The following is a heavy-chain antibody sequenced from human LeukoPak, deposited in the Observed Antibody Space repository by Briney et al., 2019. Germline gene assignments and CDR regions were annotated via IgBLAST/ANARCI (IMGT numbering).Heavy chain of an antibody. D-gene: IGHD3-10*01. CDR1: GFTFSSYA. CDR3: AKAPGMGDAFDI. J-gene: IGHJ3*02. CDR2: ISGSGGST. Sequence: QPGGSLRLSCAASGFTFSSYAMSWVRQAPGKGLEWVSAISGSGGSTYYADSVKGRFTISRDNSENTLYLQMNSLRAEDTAVYYCAKAPGMGDAFDIWGQGTMVTVSS. V-gene: IGHV3-23*01.